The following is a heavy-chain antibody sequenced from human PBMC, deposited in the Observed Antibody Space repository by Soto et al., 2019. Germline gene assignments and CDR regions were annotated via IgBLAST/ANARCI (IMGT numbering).Heavy chain of an antibody. D-gene: IGHD1-7*01. J-gene: IGHJ4*02. CDR1: GYTFTSYG. Sequence: ASVKVSCKASGYTFTSYGISWVRQAPGQGLEWMGWISAYNGNTNYAQKLQGRVTMTTDTSTSTAYMELRSLRSDDTAVYYCAKMGKFHNWNYGGDFWGQGTPVPVSS. CDR3: AKMGKFHNWNYGGDF. CDR2: ISAYNGNT. V-gene: IGHV1-18*01.